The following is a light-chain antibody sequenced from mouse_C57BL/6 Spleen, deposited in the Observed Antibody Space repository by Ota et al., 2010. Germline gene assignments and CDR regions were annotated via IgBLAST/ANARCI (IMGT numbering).Light chain of an antibody. J-gene: IGKJ1*01. CDR2: WAS. Sequence: TQSHKFMSTSVGDRVSITCKASQDVGTAVAWYQQKPGQSPKLLIYWASTRHTGVPDRFTGSGSGTDFTLTISNVQSEDLADYFCQQYSSYPTFGGGTKLEIK. CDR3: QQYSSYPT. V-gene: IGKV6-23*01. CDR1: QDVGTA.